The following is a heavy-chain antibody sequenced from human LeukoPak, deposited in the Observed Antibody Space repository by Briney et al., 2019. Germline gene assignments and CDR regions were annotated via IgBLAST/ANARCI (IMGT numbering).Heavy chain of an antibody. Sequence: ASVKVSCKASGYTFTAYGISWVRQAPGQGLEWMGWISGYNGNTKYAQKFQGRVTMTTDTSTSTAYMELRSLRSDDTAVYYCARDTCSSSSCSTPGYNYHYGMDVWGQGTTVTVSS. CDR2: ISGYNGNT. V-gene: IGHV1-18*01. D-gene: IGHD2-2*01. CDR3: ARDTCSSSSCSTPGYNYHYGMDV. CDR1: GYTFTAYG. J-gene: IGHJ6*02.